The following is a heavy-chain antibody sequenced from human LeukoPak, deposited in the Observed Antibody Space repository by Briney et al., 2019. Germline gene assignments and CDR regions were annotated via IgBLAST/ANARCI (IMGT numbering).Heavy chain of an antibody. J-gene: IGHJ4*02. V-gene: IGHV3-21*01. CDR2: ISSSSSYI. CDR1: GFTFSRYS. CDR3: ATDDYGAFDY. Sequence: GGSLRLSCAASGFTFSRYSMNWVRQAPGKGLEWVSCISSSSSYIYYADSVKGRFTISRDNAKNSLFLQMHSLRAEDTAVYYCATDDYGAFDYWGQGTLVTVSS. D-gene: IGHD4/OR15-4a*01.